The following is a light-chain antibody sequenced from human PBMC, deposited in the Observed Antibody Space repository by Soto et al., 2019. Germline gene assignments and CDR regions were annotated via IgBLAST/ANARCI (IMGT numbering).Light chain of an antibody. V-gene: IGKV1-5*03. CDR1: QSISSW. CDR2: KAS. J-gene: IGKJ1*01. CDR3: QQYGSSSPWT. Sequence: DIQMTQSPSTLSASVGDRVTITCRASQSISSWLAWYHPKPGKAPNLLIYKASSLKTGVTSRFSSSGSGTEDTPTISSLQPDDFASYYCQQYGSSSPWTFGQGTKVEVK.